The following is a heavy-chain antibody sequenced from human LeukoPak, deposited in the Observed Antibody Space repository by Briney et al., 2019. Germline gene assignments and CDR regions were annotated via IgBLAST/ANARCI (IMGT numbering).Heavy chain of an antibody. J-gene: IGHJ6*02. D-gene: IGHD4-11*01. Sequence: SETLSLTCAVYDGSFSGYYWSWIRQPPGKGLEWIGGINHSGSTNYNPSLKSRVTISVDTSKNQFSLKLSSVTAADTAVYYCARGQYGDYYYYYGMDVWGRGTTVTVSS. CDR2: INHSGST. CDR3: ARGQYGDYYYYYGMDV. CDR1: DGSFSGYY. V-gene: IGHV4-34*01.